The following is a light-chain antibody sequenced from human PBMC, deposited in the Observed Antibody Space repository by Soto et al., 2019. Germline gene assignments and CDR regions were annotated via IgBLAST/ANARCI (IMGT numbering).Light chain of an antibody. Sequence: QSALTQPRSVSGSPGQSVTISCTGTSSDVGGYNDVSWYQQHPGKAPKLMIYDVSKRPSGVPDRFSGSKSGNTASLTISGLQAEDEADYYCCSYAGSYTYVFGPGTKLTVL. CDR3: CSYAGSYTYV. CDR1: SSDVGGYND. J-gene: IGLJ1*01. CDR2: DVS. V-gene: IGLV2-11*01.